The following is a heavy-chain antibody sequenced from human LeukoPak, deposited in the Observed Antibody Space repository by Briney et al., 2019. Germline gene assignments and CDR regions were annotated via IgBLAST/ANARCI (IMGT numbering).Heavy chain of an antibody. CDR1: GFAFSAYG. D-gene: IGHD1-26*01. J-gene: IGHJ4*02. V-gene: IGHV3-30*19. CDR2: ISYDGSNK. CDR3: ARDSGSSDYFDY. Sequence: GGSLRLSCAASGFAFSAYGMHWFRQAPGKGLEWVAVISYDGSNKYYADSVKGRFTISRDNSKNTLSLQMNSLRAEDTAVYYCARDSGSSDYFDYWGQGTLVTVSS.